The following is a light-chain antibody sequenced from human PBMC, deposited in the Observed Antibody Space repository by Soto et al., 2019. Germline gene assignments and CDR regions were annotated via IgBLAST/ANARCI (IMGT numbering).Light chain of an antibody. V-gene: IGLV2-23*01. CDR3: CSYAGPSTI. J-gene: IGLJ2*01. CDR2: EGT. CDR1: SSDIGSYNF. Sequence: ALTQPASVSGSPGQSITISCTGTSSDIGSYNFVSWFQQHPGKVPKLIIYEGTERPSGVSNRFSASKSGNTASLTISGLQPEDEADYYCCSYAGPSTIFGGGTKLTVL.